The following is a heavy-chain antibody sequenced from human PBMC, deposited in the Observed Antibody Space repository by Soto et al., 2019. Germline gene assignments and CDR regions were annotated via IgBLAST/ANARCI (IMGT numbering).Heavy chain of an antibody. D-gene: IGHD3-10*01. CDR2: IFNSGTM. Sequence: SETLSLTCSVSDGSISSGSYYWGWLRQPPGKGLEWIGSIFNSGTMYYNPSLKSRVTISVDTSKNQFSLKLSSVTAADTAVYYCARTMVRGVDRFAPWGQGTLVTVSS. J-gene: IGHJ5*02. CDR3: ARTMVRGVDRFAP. CDR1: DGSISSGSYY. V-gene: IGHV4-39*01.